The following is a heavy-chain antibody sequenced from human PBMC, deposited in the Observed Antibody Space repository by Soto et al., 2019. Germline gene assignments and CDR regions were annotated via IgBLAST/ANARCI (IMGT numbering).Heavy chain of an antibody. D-gene: IGHD1-1*01. CDR3: ARKLERRRASYYFDY. J-gene: IGHJ4*02. CDR1: GYTFTSYG. CDR2: ISAYNGNT. Sequence: ASVKVSCKASGYTFTSYGISWVRQAPGQGLEWMGWISAYNGNTNYAQKLQSRVTMTTDTSTSTAYMELRSLRSDDTAVYYCARKLERRRASYYFDYWGQGTLVTVSS. V-gene: IGHV1-18*01.